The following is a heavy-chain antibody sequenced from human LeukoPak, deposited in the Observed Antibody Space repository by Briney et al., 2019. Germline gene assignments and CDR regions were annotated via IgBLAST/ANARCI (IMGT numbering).Heavy chain of an antibody. D-gene: IGHD1-26*01. V-gene: IGHV3-21*01. CDR2: ISSSSSYI. CDR1: GFTFSSYW. Sequence: GGSLRLSCAVSGFTFSSYWMSWVRQAPGKGLEWVSSISSSSSYIYYADSVKGRFTISRDNAKNSLYLQMNSLRAEDTAVYYCARDGGSYYTPFDYWGQGTLVTVSS. J-gene: IGHJ4*02. CDR3: ARDGGSYYTPFDY.